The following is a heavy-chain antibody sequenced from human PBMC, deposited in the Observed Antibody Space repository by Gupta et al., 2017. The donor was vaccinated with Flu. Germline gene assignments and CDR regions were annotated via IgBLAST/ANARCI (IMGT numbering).Heavy chain of an antibody. CDR1: GYTFTELP. D-gene: IGHD3-16*01. V-gene: IGHV1-24*01. Sequence: QVQLVQPGAAVKKPGAAVKVSCKVSGYTFTELPMHWVRQAPGKGLEWMGGFETEDGETIYAQKFQGRVTMTEDTSTDTAYMELSSLRSEATAVYYCATDFLGGVPVDTSAPAYYYGIDVWGQGTTVTVSS. CDR2: FETEDGET. J-gene: IGHJ6*02. CDR3: ATDFLGGVPVDTSAPAYYYGIDV.